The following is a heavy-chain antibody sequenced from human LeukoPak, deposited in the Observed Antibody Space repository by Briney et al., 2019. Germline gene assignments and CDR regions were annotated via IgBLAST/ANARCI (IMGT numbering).Heavy chain of an antibody. CDR2: INGDVTTT. Sequence: GGSLRLSCAASGFTFSSHWMHWVRQAPGKGLVWVSRINGDVTTTDYADSVKGRFTISRDNAKNTLYLQMNSLRAEDTAVYYCAKEITSARNQYYAMDVWGQGTTVTVSS. CDR3: AKEITSARNQYYAMDV. V-gene: IGHV3-74*01. J-gene: IGHJ6*02. D-gene: IGHD3-10*01. CDR1: GFTFSSHW.